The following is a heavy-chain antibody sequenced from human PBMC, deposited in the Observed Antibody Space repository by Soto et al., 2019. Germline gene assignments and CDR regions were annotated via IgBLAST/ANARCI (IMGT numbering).Heavy chain of an antibody. V-gene: IGHV1-18*01. J-gene: IGHJ1*01. CDR1: GYTFTSYG. CDR2: ISAYSGNT. CDR3: ARDVSGLSSLSIEAAGTKYFQH. Sequence: QVPLVQSGAEVKKPGASVKVSCKASGYTFTSYGISWVRQAPGQGLEWMGWISAYSGNTNYAQKLQGRVTMTADTSTSTAYMELRSLRSDDTAVYYCARDVSGLSSLSIEAAGTKYFQHWGQGTLVTVSS. D-gene: IGHD6-13*01.